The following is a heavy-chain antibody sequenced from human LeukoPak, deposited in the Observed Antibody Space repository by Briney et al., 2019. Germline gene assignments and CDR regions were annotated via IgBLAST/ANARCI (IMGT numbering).Heavy chain of an antibody. CDR1: GFTFSSYA. V-gene: IGHV3-23*01. J-gene: IGHJ4*02. CDR2: ISAGGDIK. Sequence: GGSLRLSCTASGFTFSSYAMSWVRQAPGKGLEWISSISAGGDIKHYAGSMQGRFTISRDNSKNTLYLQMNSLRAEDTAVYYCAKESPQFDYWGQGTLVTVSS. CDR3: AKESPQFDY.